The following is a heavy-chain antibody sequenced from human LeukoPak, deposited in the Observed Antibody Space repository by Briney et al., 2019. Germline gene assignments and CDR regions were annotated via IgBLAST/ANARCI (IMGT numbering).Heavy chain of an antibody. J-gene: IGHJ3*02. Sequence: YADSVKGRFTISRDNAKNSLYLQMNSLRAEDTAVYYCARDRGYDSSGYLSVGSDAFDIWGQGTMVTVSS. CDR3: ARDRGYDSSGYLSVGSDAFDI. D-gene: IGHD3-22*01. V-gene: IGHV3-11*06.